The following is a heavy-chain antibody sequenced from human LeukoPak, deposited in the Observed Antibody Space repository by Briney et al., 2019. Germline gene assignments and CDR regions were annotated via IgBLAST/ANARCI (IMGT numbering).Heavy chain of an antibody. D-gene: IGHD3-16*01. V-gene: IGHV4-34*01. CDR3: ARHQLGGLYYFGY. Sequence: PSETLSLTCAVYGGSFSGYYWSWIRQPPGKGLEWIGEINHSGSTNYNPSLKSRVTISVDTSKNQFSLKLSSVTAADTAVYYCARHQLGGLYYFGYWGQGTLVTVSS. CDR2: INHSGST. J-gene: IGHJ4*02. CDR1: GGSFSGYY.